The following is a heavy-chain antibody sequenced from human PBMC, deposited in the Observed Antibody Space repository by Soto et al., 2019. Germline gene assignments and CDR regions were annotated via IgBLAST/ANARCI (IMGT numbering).Heavy chain of an antibody. J-gene: IGHJ4*02. CDR1: GDSISSGDYY. V-gene: IGHV4-30-4*01. CDR2: IYYSGNT. Sequence: SETLSLTCTVSGDSISSGDYYWSWIRQPPGKGLEWIGCIYYSGNTYYNPSLKSRFSISVDTSKNQFSLKLSSVTAADTAVYYCARDWKRYSSPPGPLEDWGMGTPVPVAS. D-gene: IGHD6-13*01. CDR3: ARDWKRYSSPPGPLED.